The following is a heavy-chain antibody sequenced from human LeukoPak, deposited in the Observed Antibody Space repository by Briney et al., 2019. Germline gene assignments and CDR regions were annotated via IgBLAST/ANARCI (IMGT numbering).Heavy chain of an antibody. Sequence: ASVKVSCKASGYTFTSYDINWVRQATGQGLEWMGWMNPNSGNTGYAQKFQGRVTMTRNTSISTAYMELSSLRSEDTAVYYCARVRIVVAGRRKHSGSYGVDYWGQGTLVTVSS. V-gene: IGHV1-8*01. CDR3: ARVRIVVAGRRKHSGSYGVDY. CDR1: GYTFTSYD. D-gene: IGHD6-19*01. J-gene: IGHJ4*02. CDR2: MNPNSGNT.